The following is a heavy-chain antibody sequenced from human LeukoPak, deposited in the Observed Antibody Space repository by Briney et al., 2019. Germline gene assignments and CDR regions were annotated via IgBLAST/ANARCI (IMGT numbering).Heavy chain of an antibody. Sequence: GASVKVSCKASGYTFTGYYMHWVRQAPGQGLEWMGWINPNSGGTNYAQKFQGRVTMTRDTSIGTAYMELSRLRSDDTAVYYCARASVSGIAAAGLDYWGQGTLVTVS. V-gene: IGHV1-2*02. J-gene: IGHJ4*02. CDR2: INPNSGGT. CDR1: GYTFTGYY. CDR3: ARASVSGIAAAGLDY. D-gene: IGHD6-13*01.